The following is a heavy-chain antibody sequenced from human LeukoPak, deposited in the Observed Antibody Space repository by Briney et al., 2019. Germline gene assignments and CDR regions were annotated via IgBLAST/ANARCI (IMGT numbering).Heavy chain of an antibody. CDR3: AREGPKRGYLDY. Sequence: PGGSLRLSCAASGFSLSDNYMSWIRQAPGKGLEWVSYISSSGSTIYYADSVKGRITISRDNAKNSLYLQMNSLRAEDTAVYYCAREGPKRGYLDYWGQGTLVTVSS. CDR1: GFSLSDNY. CDR2: ISSSGSTI. D-gene: IGHD3-10*01. J-gene: IGHJ4*02. V-gene: IGHV3-11*01.